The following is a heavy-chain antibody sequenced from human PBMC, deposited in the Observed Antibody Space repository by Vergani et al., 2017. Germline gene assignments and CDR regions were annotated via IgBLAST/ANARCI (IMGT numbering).Heavy chain of an antibody. V-gene: IGHV3-30*18. CDR3: AKDDRSSSSGVRMGYYYYYMDV. CDR1: GFTFSNYA. D-gene: IGHD6-6*01. CDR2: ISYDGSNK. Sequence: QVQLVESGGGVVQPGRSLRLSCAASGFTFSNYAMYWVRQAPGKGLEWVAVISYDGSNKYYADSVKGRFTISRDNSKNTLYLQMNSLRAEDTAVYYCAKDDRSSSSGVRMGYYYYYMDVWGKGTTVTVSS. J-gene: IGHJ6*03.